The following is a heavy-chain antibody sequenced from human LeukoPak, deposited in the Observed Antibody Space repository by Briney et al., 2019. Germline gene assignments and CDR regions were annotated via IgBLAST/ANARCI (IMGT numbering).Heavy chain of an antibody. Sequence: GGSLRLSCAASGFTFSSYGIHWVRQAPGKGLEWVAVLSYDGSNKYYADSVKGRFTIPRDNSKNTLYLQMNSLRAEDTAVYYCAKDRAPGYCSGGCCQHYFDYWGQGTLVTVSS. V-gene: IGHV3-30*18. CDR2: LSYDGSNK. J-gene: IGHJ4*02. D-gene: IGHD2-15*01. CDR3: AKDRAPGYCSGGCCQHYFDY. CDR1: GFTFSSYG.